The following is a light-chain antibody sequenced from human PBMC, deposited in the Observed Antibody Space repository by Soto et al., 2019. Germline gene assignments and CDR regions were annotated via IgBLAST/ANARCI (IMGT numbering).Light chain of an antibody. Sequence: VMPQSAATVSVSAGEVAPLSCSASQSVSSKLAWYQQKPGQAPRLLIYGASTRATGIPARFIGSGSGTEFTLIISSLQSEDFAVYDGQQYNNWPPWTCCQVTKVDIK. CDR3: QQYNNWPPWT. CDR2: GAS. V-gene: IGKV3-15*01. CDR1: QSVSSK. J-gene: IGKJ1*01.